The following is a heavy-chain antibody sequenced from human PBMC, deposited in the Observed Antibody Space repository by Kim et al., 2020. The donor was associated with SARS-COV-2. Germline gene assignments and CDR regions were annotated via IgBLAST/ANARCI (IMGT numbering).Heavy chain of an antibody. CDR3: ARDEIKVLWFGESYYYYGMDV. D-gene: IGHD3-10*01. CDR2: IKQDGSVK. V-gene: IGHV3-7*01. Sequence: GGSLRLSCAASGFTFSSYWLSWVRQAPGKGLEWVANIKQDGSVKYYVDSVKGRFTISRDNAKNSLYLQMNSLRAEDTAVYYCARDEIKVLWFGESYYYYGMDVWGQGTTVTVYS. CDR1: GFTFSSYW. J-gene: IGHJ6*02.